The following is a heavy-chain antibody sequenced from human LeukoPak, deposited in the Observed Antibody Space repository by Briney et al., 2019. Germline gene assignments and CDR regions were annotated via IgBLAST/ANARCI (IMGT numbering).Heavy chain of an antibody. V-gene: IGHV5-51*01. CDR3: ARPKYSSSLAFDY. Sequence: GESLKISCKDSGNTFTTSLIVWVRLMLGKGLEWMGIIYPGDSDTKYSPSFQGQVTISADKSINTAYLQWSSLKASDTAIYYCARPKYSSSLAFDYWGQGTPVTVSS. D-gene: IGHD6-6*01. CDR2: IYPGDSDT. CDR1: GNTFTTSL. J-gene: IGHJ4*02.